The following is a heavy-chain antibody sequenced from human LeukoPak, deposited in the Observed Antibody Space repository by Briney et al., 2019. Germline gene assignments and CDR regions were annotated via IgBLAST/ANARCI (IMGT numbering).Heavy chain of an antibody. CDR2: ISAYNGNT. V-gene: IGHV1-18*01. D-gene: IGHD5-12*01. Sequence: GASVKVSCKASGYTFTSYGISWVRQAPGQGLEWMGWISAYNGNTNYAQKLQGRVTMTTDTSTSTAYMELRSLRSDDTAVYYCARVVVDIVATTPSYFDYWGQGTLVTVSS. J-gene: IGHJ4*02. CDR3: ARVVVDIVATTPSYFDY. CDR1: GYTFTSYG.